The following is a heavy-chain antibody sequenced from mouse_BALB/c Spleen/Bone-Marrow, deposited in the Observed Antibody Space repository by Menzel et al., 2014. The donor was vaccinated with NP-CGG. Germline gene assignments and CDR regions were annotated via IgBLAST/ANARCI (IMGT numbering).Heavy chain of an antibody. J-gene: IGHJ4*01. CDR1: GFTFTDYY. CDR3: ARFYYGSGYYNAMDY. D-gene: IGHD1-1*01. CDR2: IRNKANGYTT. V-gene: IGHV7-3*02. Sequence: EVMLVESGGGLVQPGGSLRLSCATSGFTFTDYYMSWVRQPPGKALEWLGFIRNKANGYTTEYSASVKGRFTISRDNSQSILYLQMNTLRAEDSATYYCARFYYGSGYYNAMDYWGQGTSVTVSS.